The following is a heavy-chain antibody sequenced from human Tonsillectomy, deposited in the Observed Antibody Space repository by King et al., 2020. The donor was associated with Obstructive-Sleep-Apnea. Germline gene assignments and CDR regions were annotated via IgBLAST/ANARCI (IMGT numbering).Heavy chain of an antibody. D-gene: IGHD3-3*01. CDR1: GFTFSNYW. V-gene: IGHV3-7*01. Sequence: VQLVESGGDLVQPGGSLRLSCAASGFTFSNYWMSWVRQAPGKGLEWVANIKQDGSEKYYVDSVKGRFTISRDNAKNSLYLQMNSLRAEDTAVYYCARDRVWSRDDGQGGAYYFDFWGQGTLVTVSS. CDR3: ARDRVWSRDDGQGGAYYFDF. J-gene: IGHJ4*02. CDR2: IKQDGSEK.